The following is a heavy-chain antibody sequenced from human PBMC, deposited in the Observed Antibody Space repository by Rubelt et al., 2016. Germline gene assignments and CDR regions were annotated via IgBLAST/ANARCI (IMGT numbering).Heavy chain of an antibody. CDR2: LDNDGSNT. D-gene: IGHD6-13*01. CDR3: VRGGWYLTNPFDY. CDR1: GFTFSSYA. V-gene: IGHV3-74*01. J-gene: IGHJ4*02. Sequence: GGGLVQPGESLRLSCAASGFTFSSYAMHWVRQVPGKGLMWVSRLDNDGSNTDYADSVRGRFTISRDNAKNTLYLQMNSLRAEDTAVYYCVRGGWYLTNPFDYWGQGTLVTVSS.